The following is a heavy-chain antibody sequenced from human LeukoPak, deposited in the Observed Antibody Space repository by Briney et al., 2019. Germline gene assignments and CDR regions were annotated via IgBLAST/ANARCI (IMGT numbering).Heavy chain of an antibody. CDR3: ARGRRVYSYGYAGHYFAY. V-gene: IGHV4-34*01. Sequence: TSETLSLTCAVYGGSFSGYYWSWIRQPPGKGLEWIGEINHSGSTNYNPSLKSRVTISVDTSKNQFSLKLSSVTAADTAVYYCARGRRVYSYGYAGHYFAYWGQGSLVTVSS. CDR1: GGSFSGYY. J-gene: IGHJ4*02. CDR2: INHSGST. D-gene: IGHD5-18*01.